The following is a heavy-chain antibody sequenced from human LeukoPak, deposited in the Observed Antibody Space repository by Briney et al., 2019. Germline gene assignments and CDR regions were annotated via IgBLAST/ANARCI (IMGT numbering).Heavy chain of an antibody. J-gene: IGHJ3*02. V-gene: IGHV4-39*07. CDR2: IYYSGST. CDR1: GGSISSSSYY. D-gene: IGHD2-2*01. Sequence: SETLSLTCTVSGGSISSSSYYRGWIRQPPGKGLEWIGSIYYSGSTYYNPSLKSRVTISVDTSKNQFSLKLSSVTAADTAVYYCARSGYCSSTSCYGDDAFDIWGQGTMVTVSS. CDR3: ARSGYCSSTSCYGDDAFDI.